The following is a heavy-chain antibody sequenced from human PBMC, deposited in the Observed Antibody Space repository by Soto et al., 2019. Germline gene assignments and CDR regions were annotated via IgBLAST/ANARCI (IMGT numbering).Heavy chain of an antibody. CDR2: IYYSGST. V-gene: IGHV4-31*03. CDR3: ARGRSSTSPYPIGY. D-gene: IGHD2-2*01. Sequence: QVQLQESGPGLVKPSQTLSLTCTVSGGSISSGGYYWSWIRQHLGKGLEWIGYIYYSGSTSYNPALKSRVTISVDTSKNQFSLKLSSVTAADTAVYYCARGRSSTSPYPIGYWGQGTLVTVSS. CDR1: GGSISSGGYY. J-gene: IGHJ4*02.